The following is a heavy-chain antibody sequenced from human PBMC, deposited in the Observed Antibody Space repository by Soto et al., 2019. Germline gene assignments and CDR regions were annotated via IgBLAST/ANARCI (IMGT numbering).Heavy chain of an antibody. J-gene: IGHJ4*02. CDR1: GGSISSSSYY. Sequence: PSETLSLTCTVSGGSISSSSYYWGWIRQPPGKGLEWIGSIYYSGSTYYNPSLKSRVTISVDTSKNQFSLKLNSVTAADTAVYYCVRESGFNGWYEYWGQGTLVTVSS. CDR3: VRESGFNGWYEY. V-gene: IGHV4-39*02. D-gene: IGHD6-19*01. CDR2: IYYSGST.